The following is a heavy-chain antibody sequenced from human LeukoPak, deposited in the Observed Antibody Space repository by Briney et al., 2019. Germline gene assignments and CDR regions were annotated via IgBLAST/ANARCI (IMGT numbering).Heavy chain of an antibody. V-gene: IGHV1-8*01. Sequence: ASVKVSCKASGYTFTSYDINWVRQATGQGLEWMGWMNPNSGNTGYAQKFQGRVTMTRNTSISTAYMELSSLRSEDTAVYYCARGLGTVTTAPNWGQGTLVTVSS. CDR2: MNPNSGNT. J-gene: IGHJ4*02. CDR3: ARGLGTVTTAPN. D-gene: IGHD4-17*01. CDR1: GYTFTSYD.